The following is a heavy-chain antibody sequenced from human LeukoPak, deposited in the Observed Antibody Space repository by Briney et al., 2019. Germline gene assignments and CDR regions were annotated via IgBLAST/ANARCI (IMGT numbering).Heavy chain of an antibody. D-gene: IGHD3-16*02. CDR1: AFTLSTYG. CDR2: ISTSGSSI. J-gene: IGHJ1*01. CDR3: ARAGPVITFGGLIV. Sequence: GGSLRLSCAASAFTLSTYGMNWVRQAPGKGLEWVSSISTSGSSIYYADSVKGRFSISRDNANNSLYLQMKSLRAEDTAVYYCARAGPVITFGGLIVWGQGTLVTVSS. V-gene: IGHV3-48*04.